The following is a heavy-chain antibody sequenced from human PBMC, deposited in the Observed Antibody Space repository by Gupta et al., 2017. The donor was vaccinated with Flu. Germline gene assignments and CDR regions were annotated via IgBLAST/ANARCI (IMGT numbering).Heavy chain of an antibody. Sequence: YVWAWIRQSPGEGLEWIGSVFHSGMTYYTPSLRSRLTMSVDVSKNQFSLKLSSVTAADTAVYYCARESNSNLNYVYSGMEVWGQGAT. CDR3: ARESNSNLNYVYSGMEV. CDR2: VFHSGMT. D-gene: IGHD7-27*01. V-gene: IGHV4-39*02. CDR1: YV. J-gene: IGHJ6*02.